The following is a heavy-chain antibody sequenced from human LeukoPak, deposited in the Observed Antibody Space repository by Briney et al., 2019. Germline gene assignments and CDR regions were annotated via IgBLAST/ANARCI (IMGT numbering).Heavy chain of an antibody. J-gene: IGHJ5*02. V-gene: IGHV4-38-2*02. D-gene: IGHD3-16*01. Sequence: SETLSLIRVVSGYSINTGFSWGWIRQPPGKGLEWIAPISYNENTYYNPSLKRRDTISADTPKNQFSLRLPSVTAAHTAVYYCAREGAVPGIDPWGQGKSVTTSS. CDR2: ISYNENT. CDR3: AREGAVPGIDP. CDR1: GYSINTGFS.